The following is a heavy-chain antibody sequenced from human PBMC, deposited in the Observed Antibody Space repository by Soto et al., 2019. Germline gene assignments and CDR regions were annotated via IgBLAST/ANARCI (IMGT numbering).Heavy chain of an antibody. J-gene: IGHJ6*04. CDR1: GFTFTSSA. CDR2: IVVGSGNT. Sequence: SVKVSCKASGFTFTSSAVQWVRQARGQRLEWIGWIVVGSGNTNYAQKFQERVTITRDMSTSTAYMELSSLRSEDTAVYYCAADYRNYDFWSGYPLQSDMDVWGKGTTVTVSS. CDR3: AADYRNYDFWSGYPLQSDMDV. V-gene: IGHV1-58*01. D-gene: IGHD3-3*01.